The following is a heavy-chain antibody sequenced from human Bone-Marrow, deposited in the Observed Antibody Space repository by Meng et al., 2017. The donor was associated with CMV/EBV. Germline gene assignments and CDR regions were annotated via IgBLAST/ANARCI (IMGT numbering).Heavy chain of an antibody. V-gene: IGHV1-46*01. D-gene: IGHD3-3*01. J-gene: IGHJ4*02. CDR3: ARVTIFGVARGGHFDY. Sequence: SGSTFTSYYMHWVRQAPGQGLEWMGIINPSGGSTSYAQKFQGRVTMTRDTSTSTVYMELSSLRSEDTAVYYCARVTIFGVARGGHFDYWGQGTLVTVSS. CDR1: GSTFTSYY. CDR2: INPSGGST.